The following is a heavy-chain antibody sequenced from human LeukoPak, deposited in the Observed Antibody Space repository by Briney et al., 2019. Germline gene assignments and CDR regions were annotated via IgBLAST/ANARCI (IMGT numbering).Heavy chain of an antibody. CDR1: GYAFTGYY. J-gene: IGHJ6*02. CDR2: INPNSGGT. Sequence: ASVKVSCKASGYAFTGYYMHWVRQAPGQGLEWMGWINPNSGGTNYAQKFQGRVTMTRDTSISTAYMELSRLRSDDTAVYYCARLSADYYYYGMDVWGQGTTVTVSS. D-gene: IGHD6-25*01. V-gene: IGHV1-2*02. CDR3: ARLSADYYYYGMDV.